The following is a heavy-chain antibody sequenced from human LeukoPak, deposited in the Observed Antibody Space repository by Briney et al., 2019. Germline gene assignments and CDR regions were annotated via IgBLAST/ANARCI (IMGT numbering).Heavy chain of an antibody. Sequence: GGSLRLSCAASGLTFSSYAMHWVRQAPGKGLKWVAVISYDGSNKYYADSVKGRLTISRDNSKNTLYLQMNSLRAEDTAVYYCARDRYYYDSSGYYSPPYWGQGTLVTVSS. CDR2: ISYDGSNK. V-gene: IGHV3-30-3*01. J-gene: IGHJ4*02. CDR1: GLTFSSYA. D-gene: IGHD3-22*01. CDR3: ARDRYYYDSSGYYSPPY.